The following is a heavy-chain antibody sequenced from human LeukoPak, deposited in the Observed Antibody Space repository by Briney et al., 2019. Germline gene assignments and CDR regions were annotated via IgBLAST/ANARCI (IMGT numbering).Heavy chain of an antibody. CDR1: GYTLTELS. J-gene: IGHJ4*02. Sequence: ASVKVSCKVSGYTLTELSMHWVRQAPGKGLEWMGGFDPEDGETIYAQKFQGRVTMTEDTSTDTAYMELSSLRSEDTAEYYCATDGVTIFGVGTLGYWGQGTLVTVSS. D-gene: IGHD3-3*01. CDR3: ATDGVTIFGVGTLGY. CDR2: FDPEDGET. V-gene: IGHV1-24*01.